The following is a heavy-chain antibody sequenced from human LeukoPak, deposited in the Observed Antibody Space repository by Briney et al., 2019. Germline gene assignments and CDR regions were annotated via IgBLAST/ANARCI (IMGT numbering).Heavy chain of an antibody. Sequence: SETLSLTCTVSGGSISSSSYYWSWIRQPPGKGLEWIGSIYYSGSTYYNPSLKSRVAISVDTSKNQFSLKLSSVTAADTAVYYCAREDSVGLGELLWIDYWGQGTLVTVSS. V-gene: IGHV4-39*07. CDR3: AREDSVGLGELLWIDY. D-gene: IGHD3-10*01. J-gene: IGHJ4*02. CDR2: IYYSGST. CDR1: GGSISSSSYY.